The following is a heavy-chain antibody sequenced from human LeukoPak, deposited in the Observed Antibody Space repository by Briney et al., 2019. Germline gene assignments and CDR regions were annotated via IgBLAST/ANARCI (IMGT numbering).Heavy chain of an antibody. CDR1: GGSISSSSYY. Sequence: SETLSLTCTVSGGSISSSSYYWSWIRQPPGKGLEWIGEINHSGSTNYNPSLKSRVTISVDTSKNQFSLKLSSVTAADTAVYYCARVRVNRGGSYYYYYYMDVWGKGTTVTVSS. D-gene: IGHD1-26*01. J-gene: IGHJ6*03. V-gene: IGHV4-39*07. CDR3: ARVRVNRGGSYYYYYYMDV. CDR2: INHSGST.